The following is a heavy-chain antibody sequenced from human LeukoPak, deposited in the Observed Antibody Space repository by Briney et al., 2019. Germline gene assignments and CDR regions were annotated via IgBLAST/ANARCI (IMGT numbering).Heavy chain of an antibody. Sequence: GGSLRLSCAASGFTFSSYGMHWVRQAPGKGLEWVAVISYDGSNKYYADSVKGRFTISRDNSKNTLYLQMNSLRAEDTAVYYCAKDTVDWGQGTLVAVSS. V-gene: IGHV3-30*18. CDR1: GFTFSSYG. J-gene: IGHJ4*02. CDR2: ISYDGSNK. CDR3: AKDTVD.